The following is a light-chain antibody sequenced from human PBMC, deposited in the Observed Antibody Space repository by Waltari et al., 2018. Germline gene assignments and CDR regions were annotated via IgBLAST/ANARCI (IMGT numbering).Light chain of an antibody. CDR3: HQYYNTPFT. CDR2: AAS. J-gene: IGKJ3*01. V-gene: IGKV1-6*01. CDR1: QGIRND. Sequence: AIQMTQSPSSLSASVGDRVTITCRASQGIRNDLGWYQQKPGKAPKLLIYAASSLQSGVPSRFSGTGSGTDFTLTISSLQPEDFATYYCHQYYNTPFTFGPGTKVDIK.